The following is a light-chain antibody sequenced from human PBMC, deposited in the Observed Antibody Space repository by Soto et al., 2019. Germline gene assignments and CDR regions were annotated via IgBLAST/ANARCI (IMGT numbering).Light chain of an antibody. CDR3: QQRNSWPPT. CDR2: DVS. V-gene: IGKV3-11*01. Sequence: EIVLTQSPATLSLSPGERASLSCRASQNINSDLAWYQQKPGQAPRLLIYDVSNRATGIPARLSGSGSGTDFTLTINSLAPEDSAIYYCQQRNSWPPTFGGGTKVEI. J-gene: IGKJ4*01. CDR1: QNINSD.